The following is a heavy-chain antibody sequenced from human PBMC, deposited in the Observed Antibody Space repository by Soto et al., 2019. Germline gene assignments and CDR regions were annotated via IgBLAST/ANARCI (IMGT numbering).Heavy chain of an antibody. CDR2: IYPGDSDV. D-gene: IGHD6-13*01. V-gene: IGHV5-51*01. CDR1: GYSFSKFW. CDR3: ARSSSSWPRDY. J-gene: IGHJ4*02. Sequence: GESLKISYEGSGYSFSKFWIAWVRQTPGKGLEWMGIIYPGDSDVTYSPSFQGQVIISADNSISTAYLQWNTLKASDSAMYYCARSSSSWPRDYGGQGTLVPVSS.